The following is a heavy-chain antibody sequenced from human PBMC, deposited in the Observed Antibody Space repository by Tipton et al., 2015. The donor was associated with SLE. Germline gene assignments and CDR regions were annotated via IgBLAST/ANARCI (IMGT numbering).Heavy chain of an antibody. Sequence: TLSLTCTVSGSSISSAYYWGWIRQTPGKGLEWIGNIYHSGSTYYNPSLKSRVTISTDTSKNQLSLTVNSVTAADTAVYYCARAGLGYTYYYYMDVWGKGTTVTVSS. J-gene: IGHJ6*03. V-gene: IGHV4-38-2*02. CDR3: ARAGLGYTYYYYMDV. CDR2: IYHSGST. D-gene: IGHD5-18*01. CDR1: GSSISSAYY.